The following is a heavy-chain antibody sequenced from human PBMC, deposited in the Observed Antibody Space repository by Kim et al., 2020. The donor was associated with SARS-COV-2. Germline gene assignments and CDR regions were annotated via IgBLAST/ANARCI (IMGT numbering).Heavy chain of an antibody. CDR2: ISGSGGST. J-gene: IGHJ3*02. Sequence: GGSLRLSCAASGFTFSSYAMSWVRQAPGKGLEWVSAISGSGGSTYYADSVKGRFTISRDNSKNTLYLQMNSLRAEDTAVYYCAKDPQYNWNDDHDAFDIWGQGTMVTVSS. CDR1: GFTFSSYA. CDR3: AKDPQYNWNDDHDAFDI. D-gene: IGHD1-1*01. V-gene: IGHV3-23*01.